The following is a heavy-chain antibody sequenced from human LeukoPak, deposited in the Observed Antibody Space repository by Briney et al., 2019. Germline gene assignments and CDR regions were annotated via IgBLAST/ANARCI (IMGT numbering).Heavy chain of an antibody. J-gene: IGHJ1*01. CDR1: GFTYTNFG. Sequence: GGSLRLSCAASGFTYTNFGMSWVRQAPGKGLEWVAVISYDGSNKYYADSVKGRFTISRDNSKNTLYLQMNSLRAEDTAVYYCARGGITIFGVVIIREYFQHWGQGTLVTVSS. CDR3: ARGGITIFGVVIIREYFQH. CDR2: ISYDGSNK. V-gene: IGHV3-30*03. D-gene: IGHD3-3*01.